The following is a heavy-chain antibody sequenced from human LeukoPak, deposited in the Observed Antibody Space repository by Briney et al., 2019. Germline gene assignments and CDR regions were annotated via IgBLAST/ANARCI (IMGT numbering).Heavy chain of an antibody. Sequence: ASVKLSCKASGYTFTSYGISWVRQAPGQGLEWMGWISAYNGNTNYAQKLQGRVTMTTDTSTSTAYMELRSLRSDDTAVYYCARGYDFWSGYSPFPYFDYWGQGTLVTVSS. D-gene: IGHD3-3*01. V-gene: IGHV1-18*01. J-gene: IGHJ4*02. CDR3: ARGYDFWSGYSPFPYFDY. CDR1: GYTFTSYG. CDR2: ISAYNGNT.